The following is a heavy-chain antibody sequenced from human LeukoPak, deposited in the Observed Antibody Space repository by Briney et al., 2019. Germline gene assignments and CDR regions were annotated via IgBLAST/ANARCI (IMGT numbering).Heavy chain of an antibody. J-gene: IGHJ4*02. V-gene: IGHV4-31*03. CDR2: IYYSGST. D-gene: IGHD5-24*01. Sequence: SETLSLTCTVSGGSISSGGYYWSWIRQHPGKGLEWIGYIYYSGSTYYNPSLKSRVTISVDTSKNQFSLKLSSVTAADTAVYYCASGFDSPYSYGAWGQGTLVTVSS. CDR1: GGSISSGGYY. CDR3: ASGFDSPYSYGA.